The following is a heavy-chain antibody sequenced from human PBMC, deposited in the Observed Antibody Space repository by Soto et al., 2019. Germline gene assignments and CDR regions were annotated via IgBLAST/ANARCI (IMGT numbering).Heavy chain of an antibody. J-gene: IGHJ4*02. CDR3: ANTGDDTCGYHHENPRFDY. CDR2: ITGSGGST. Sequence: EVQLLESGGGLVQPGGSLRLSCAASGFTFSSYAMSWVRQAPGKGLEWVSGITGSGGSTYYADSVKGRFTISRDNFKNMMYLQLTSPRHADTAVYICANTGDDTCGYHHENPRFDYWGQGTLVTVSS. D-gene: IGHD5-12*01. CDR1: GFTFSSYA. V-gene: IGHV3-23*01.